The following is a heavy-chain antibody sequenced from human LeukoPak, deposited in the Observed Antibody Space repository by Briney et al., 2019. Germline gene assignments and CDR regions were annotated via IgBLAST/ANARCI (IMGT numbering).Heavy chain of an antibody. CDR1: GGSISSYY. J-gene: IGHJ6*03. CDR2: IYTSGST. Sequence: SETLSLTCTVSGGSISSYYWSWIRQPAGKGLEWIGRIYTSGSTNYNPSLKSRVTISVDTSKNQFSLKLSSVTAADTAVYYCARIAARVYYYYMDVWGKGTTVTVSS. V-gene: IGHV4-4*07. D-gene: IGHD6-6*01. CDR3: ARIAARVYYYYMDV.